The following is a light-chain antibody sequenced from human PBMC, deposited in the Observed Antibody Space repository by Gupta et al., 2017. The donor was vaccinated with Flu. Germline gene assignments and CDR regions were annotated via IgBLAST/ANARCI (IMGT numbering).Light chain of an antibody. CDR2: GNN. J-gene: IGLJ2*01. CDR1: SSNIGARFD. V-gene: IGLV1-40*01. Sequence: QSVLTQPPSVSGAPGQRVTISCTGSSSNIGARFDVHWYQQLPGTAPNLLIYGNNNRPSGVPDRFSGSNSGSSASLAITGLQAEDEADYYCQSYDSTLSGHVVFGGGTKLTVL. CDR3: QSYDSTLSGHVV.